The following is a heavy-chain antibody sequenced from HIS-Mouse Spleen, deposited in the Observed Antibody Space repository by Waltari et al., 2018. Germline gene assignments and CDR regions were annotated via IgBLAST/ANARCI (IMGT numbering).Heavy chain of an antibody. V-gene: IGHV4-39*07. D-gene: IGHD6-13*01. Sequence: QLQLPESGPGLVKPSETLSLTCTVSGGSISSSSYYWGWIRQPPGKGLEWIGGIYYSGSTYYNPSRKSRVTISVDTSKNQFSLKLSSVTAADTAVYYCAREIPYSSSWYDWYFDLWGRGTLVTVSS. J-gene: IGHJ2*01. CDR3: AREIPYSSSWYDWYFDL. CDR1: GGSISSSSYY. CDR2: IYYSGST.